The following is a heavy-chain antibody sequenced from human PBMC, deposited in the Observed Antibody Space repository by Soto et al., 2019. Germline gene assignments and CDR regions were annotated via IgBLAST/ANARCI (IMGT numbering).Heavy chain of an antibody. D-gene: IGHD2-21*02. CDR3: ARSLEPTVTAYFDY. Sequence: QVQLQQWGAGLLKPSETLSLTCAVYGGSFSGYYWSWIRQPPGKGLEWIGEINHSGSTNYNPSLKSRVTISVDTYKNQFALKVSSVAAADTAVYYCARSLEPTVTAYFDYGGQGKLVNVSA. CDR2: INHSGST. CDR1: GGSFSGYY. J-gene: IGHJ4*02. V-gene: IGHV4-34*01.